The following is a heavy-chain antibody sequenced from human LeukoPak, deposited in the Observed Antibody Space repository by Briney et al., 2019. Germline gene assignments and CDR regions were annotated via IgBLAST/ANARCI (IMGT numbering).Heavy chain of an antibody. J-gene: IGHJ1*01. D-gene: IGHD2-2*02. V-gene: IGHV4-34*01. Sequence: PSETLSLTCAVYGGSFSGYYWSWIRQPPGKGLEWIGEINHSGSTNYNPSLKSRVTISVDTSKNQFSLKLSSVTAADTAVYYCAGGRGAAAIWKYSQHWGQGTLVTVSS. CDR1: GGSFSGYY. CDR3: AGGRGAAAIWKYSQH. CDR2: INHSGST.